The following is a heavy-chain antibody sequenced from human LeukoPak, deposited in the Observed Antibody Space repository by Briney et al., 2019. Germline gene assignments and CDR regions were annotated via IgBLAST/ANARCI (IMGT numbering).Heavy chain of an antibody. Sequence: GGSLRLSCAASGFIFSHYAMTWVRQAPGKGLEWVSGITGSGDNTYHADSVKGRFTISRDNSRNTLYLQMNSLRAEDTAVYYCAEDAVACTDGVCYGDYYYYMDVWGKGTTVTVSS. CDR3: AEDAVACTDGVCYGDYYYYMDV. J-gene: IGHJ6*03. CDR2: ITGSGDNT. CDR1: GFIFSHYA. D-gene: IGHD2-8*01. V-gene: IGHV3-23*01.